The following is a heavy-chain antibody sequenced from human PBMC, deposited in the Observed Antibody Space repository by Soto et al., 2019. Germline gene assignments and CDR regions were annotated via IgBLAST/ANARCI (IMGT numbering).Heavy chain of an antibody. V-gene: IGHV1-18*01. CDR2: ISGYNGYP. CDR1: GYIFTNYG. J-gene: IGHJ6*02. CDR3: ARAPHFWSGYSGEYGMDV. Sequence: QVQLVQSEAGVRMPGASVNVSCKTSGYIFTNYGVAWVRQAPGQGLELVAWISGYNGYPKHTQKFQGRVTVTRDTSISTAYMELSRLRSDDTAVYYCARAPHFWSGYSGEYGMDVWGQGTTVTVSS. D-gene: IGHD3-3*01.